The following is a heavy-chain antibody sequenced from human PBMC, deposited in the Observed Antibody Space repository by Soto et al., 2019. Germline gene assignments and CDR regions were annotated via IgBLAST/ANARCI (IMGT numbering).Heavy chain of an antibody. V-gene: IGHV3-23*01. J-gene: IGHJ4*02. Sequence: GGSLRLSCAASGFTFSSYAMSWVRQAPGKGLEWVSAISGSGGSTYYADSVKGRFTISRDNSKNTLYLQMNSLRAEDTAVYYCAITEYYDFWSGYSYWGQGTLVTVSS. CDR2: ISGSGGST. CDR1: GFTFSSYA. D-gene: IGHD3-3*01. CDR3: AITEYYDFWSGYSY.